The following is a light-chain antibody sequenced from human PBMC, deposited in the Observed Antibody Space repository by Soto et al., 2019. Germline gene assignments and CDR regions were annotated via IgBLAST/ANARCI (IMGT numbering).Light chain of an antibody. CDR2: DAS. CDR1: QSVSSY. J-gene: IGKJ1*01. V-gene: IGKV3-11*01. Sequence: EIVLTQSPATLSLSPGESATLSCRASQSVSSYFAWYQQKPGQAPRLLIYDASNRATGIPARFSGSGSGTDITLTISSLEPEDFAVYYCQQRSDWPLTFGQGTKVEIK. CDR3: QQRSDWPLT.